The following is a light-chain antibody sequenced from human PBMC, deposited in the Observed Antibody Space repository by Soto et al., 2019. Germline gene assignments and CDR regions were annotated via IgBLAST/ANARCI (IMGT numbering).Light chain of an antibody. J-gene: IGLJ1*01. V-gene: IGLV2-14*03. CDR1: SSDVGAYNY. CDR3: CSFTLKNTYD. CDR2: DVS. Sequence: QSVLTQPASVSGSPGQSITISCTGTSSDVGAYNYVSWYQQHPGKAPKLMICDVSHRPSGVSNRFSGSKSGNTASLTISGLQAEDEGDYYCCSFTLKNTYDFGTGTKLTVL.